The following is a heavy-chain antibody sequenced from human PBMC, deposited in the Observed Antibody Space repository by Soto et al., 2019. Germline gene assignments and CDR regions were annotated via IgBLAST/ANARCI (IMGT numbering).Heavy chain of an antibody. D-gene: IGHD3-10*01. V-gene: IGHV1-8*01. CDR2: INPNSGNI. CDR3: ARGRASGSYYLLDY. CDR1: GDTFTTYD. Sequence: ASVKVSCKASGDTFTTYDINWVRHATGHGLEWMGWINPNSGNIGYAQRFQCRVTMTRDTAIRTAYMEVSSLRSDDPAVYSCARGRASGSYYLLDYWGQGTLVTVSS. J-gene: IGHJ4*02.